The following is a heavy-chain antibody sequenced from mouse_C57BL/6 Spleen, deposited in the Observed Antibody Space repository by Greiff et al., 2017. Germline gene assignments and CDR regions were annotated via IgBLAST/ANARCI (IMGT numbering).Heavy chain of an antibody. D-gene: IGHD2-4*01. Sequence: VQLQPPGAELVKPGASVQLSCKASGYTFTSYWMEWVKQRPGRGLAWIGGIVPKSGGTKYNEKFKSKATLTADKPSSTAYMQLSSLTSEDSAVYYCASAYYYCDRYYFDYWGQGTTLTVSS. V-gene: IGHV1-72*01. CDR3: ASAYYYCDRYYFDY. CDR2: IVPKSGGT. CDR1: GYTFTSYW. J-gene: IGHJ2*01.